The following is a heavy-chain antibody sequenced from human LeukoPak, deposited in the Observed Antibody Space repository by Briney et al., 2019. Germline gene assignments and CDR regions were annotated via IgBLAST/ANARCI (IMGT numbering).Heavy chain of an antibody. CDR2: IYHSGSS. CDR3: TRSSYSGTYAGGY. J-gene: IGHJ4*02. D-gene: IGHD1-26*01. Sequence: PSETLSLTCTVSGGSVSSGNHYWSWIRQPPGKGLEWLGYIYHSGSSYYNPSLKSRVTISVDTSKNQFSLNLRSVTAADSAIYYCTRSSYSGTYAGGYWGPGTLVTVSS. CDR1: GGSVSSGNHY. V-gene: IGHV4-61*01.